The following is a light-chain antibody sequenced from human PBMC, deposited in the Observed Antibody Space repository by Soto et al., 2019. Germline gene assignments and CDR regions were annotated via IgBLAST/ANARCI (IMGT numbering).Light chain of an antibody. CDR2: DVS. V-gene: IGLV2-11*01. CDR1: SSDVGGYNY. Sequence: QSALTQPRSVSGSPGQSVTISCTGTSSDVGGYNYVSWYQQHPGKAPKLMIYDVSKRPSGVPDRFSGSKSGNTASLTISGLQAEDEADYYCCSYAGSRWVFRGGTKLTVL. J-gene: IGLJ3*02. CDR3: CSYAGSRWV.